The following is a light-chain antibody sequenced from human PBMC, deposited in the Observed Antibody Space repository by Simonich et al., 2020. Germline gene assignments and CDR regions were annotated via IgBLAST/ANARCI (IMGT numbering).Light chain of an antibody. CDR1: SSDVGGYNY. J-gene: IGLJ3*02. Sequence: QSALTQPASVSVSPGQSITISCPRTSSDVGGYNYVSWYQQHPGKPPKLRIYDVSNRPSGVSNRFSGSKSGNTASLTISGLQAEDEADYYCSSYTSSSTWVFGGGTKLTVL. CDR3: SSYTSSSTWV. CDR2: DVS. V-gene: IGLV2-14*01.